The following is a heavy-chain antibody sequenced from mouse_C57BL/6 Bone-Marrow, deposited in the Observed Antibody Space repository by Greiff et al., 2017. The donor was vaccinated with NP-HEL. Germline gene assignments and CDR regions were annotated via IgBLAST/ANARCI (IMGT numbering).Heavy chain of an antibody. CDR2: IDPENGDT. CDR3: TTWGGLLRSFWSFDV. V-gene: IGHV14-4*01. Sequence: EVQLQQSGAELVRPGASVKLSCTASGFNIKDDYMHWVKQRPEQGLEWIGWIDPENGDTEYASKFQGKATITADTSSNTAYLQLSSLTSEDTAVYYCTTWGGLLRSFWSFDVWGTGTTVTVSS. CDR1: GFNIKDDY. D-gene: IGHD1-1*01. J-gene: IGHJ1*03.